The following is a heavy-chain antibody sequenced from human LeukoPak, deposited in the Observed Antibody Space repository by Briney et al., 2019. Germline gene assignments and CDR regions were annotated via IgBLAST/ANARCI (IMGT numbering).Heavy chain of an antibody. CDR1: GFTFSSYS. V-gene: IGHV3-48*04. Sequence: PGGSLRLSCAASGFTFSSYSMNWVRQAPGKGLEWVSYISSSGSTIYYADSVKGRFTISRDNAKNSLYLQMNSLRAEDTAVYYCAAYYYYMDVWGKGTTVTISS. J-gene: IGHJ6*03. CDR3: AAYYYYMDV. CDR2: ISSSGSTI.